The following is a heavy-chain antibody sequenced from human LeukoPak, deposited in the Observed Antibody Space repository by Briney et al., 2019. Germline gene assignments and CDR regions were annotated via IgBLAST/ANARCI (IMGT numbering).Heavy chain of an antibody. D-gene: IGHD6-13*01. V-gene: IGHV4-34*01. CDR1: GGSFSGYY. Sequence: SETLSLTCAVFGGSFSGYYWSWIRQPPGKGLEWIGEINHSGSTNYDPSLKSRVSISVDTSKNQFSLKLSSVTAADTAVYFCARGRVSSSTWYSTYYYYFYMDVWGKGTTVTVSS. J-gene: IGHJ6*03. CDR2: INHSGST. CDR3: ARGRVSSSTWYSTYYYYFYMDV.